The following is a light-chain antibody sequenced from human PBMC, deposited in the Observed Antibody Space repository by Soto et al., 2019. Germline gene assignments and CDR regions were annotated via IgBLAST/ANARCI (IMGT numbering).Light chain of an antibody. CDR2: EVF. J-gene: IGLJ1*01. Sequence: QSALTQPASESGSPGQSITLSCTGTSSDVGGFNYVSWYQQRPGKAPKLIIYEVFNRPSGVSHRFSGSKSDNTASLTISGLQAEDEGDYYCSSHTSTNTPCVFGTGTKLTVL. V-gene: IGLV2-14*01. CDR1: SSDVGGFNY. CDR3: SSHTSTNTPCV.